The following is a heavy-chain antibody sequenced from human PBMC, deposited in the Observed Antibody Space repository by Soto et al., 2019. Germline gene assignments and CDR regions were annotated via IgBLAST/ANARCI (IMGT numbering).Heavy chain of an antibody. CDR2: ISSSGSTI. D-gene: IGHD6-19*01. CDR3: ARSRAVAGSPLNDY. J-gene: IGHJ4*02. Sequence: QTGGSLRLSCAASGFTFSSYEMNWVRQAPGKGLEWVSYISSSGSTIYYADSVKGRFTISRDNAKNSLYLQMNSLRAEDTAVYYCARSRAVAGSPLNDYWGQGTLVTVSS. CDR1: GFTFSSYE. V-gene: IGHV3-48*03.